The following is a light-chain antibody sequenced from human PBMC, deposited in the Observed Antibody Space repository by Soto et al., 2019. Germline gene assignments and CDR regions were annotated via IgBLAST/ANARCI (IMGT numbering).Light chain of an antibody. V-gene: IGKV3-20*01. CDR2: GVS. CDR3: QQYGSSPVT. Sequence: VLTQSPATLSLSPGERATLFCRASQSVSSGYLGWYQQKPGQAPRLLIYGVSTRATGIPDRFSGSGSETDFTLAISRVEPEDFAVYYCQQYGSSPVTFGQGNKLEIK. CDR1: QSVSSGY. J-gene: IGKJ2*01.